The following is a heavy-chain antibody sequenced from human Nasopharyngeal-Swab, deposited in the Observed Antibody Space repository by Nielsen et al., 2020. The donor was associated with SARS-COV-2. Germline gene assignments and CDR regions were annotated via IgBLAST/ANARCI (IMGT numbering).Heavy chain of an antibody. CDR3: ANGQLVPPRYSSGWYLFDY. CDR1: GGSISSSSYY. V-gene: IGHV4-39*01. CDR2: IYYSGST. D-gene: IGHD6-19*01. J-gene: IGHJ4*02. Sequence: SETLSLTCTVSGGSISSSSYYWGWIRQPPGKGLEWIGSIYYSGSTHYNPSLKSRVTISVDTSKNQFSLKLSSVTAADTAVYYCANGQLVPPRYSSGWYLFDYWGQGTLVTVSS.